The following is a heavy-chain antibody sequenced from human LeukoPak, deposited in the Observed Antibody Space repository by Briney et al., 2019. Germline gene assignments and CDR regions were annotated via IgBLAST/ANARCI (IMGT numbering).Heavy chain of an antibody. CDR2: IYFDDSDT. J-gene: IGHJ4*02. Sequence: GESLKISCKASGYRVMDYWIGWVRQTPGKGLEWMGIIYFDDSDTRYSPPFDDQVLISGDKSTATAYLQWRSLKASDTAIYYCGKSRVGGSLHSYDHCGQGTRVTVSS. V-gene: IGHV5-51*01. CDR1: GYRVMDYW. D-gene: IGHD4-23*01. CDR3: GKSRVGGSLHSYDH.